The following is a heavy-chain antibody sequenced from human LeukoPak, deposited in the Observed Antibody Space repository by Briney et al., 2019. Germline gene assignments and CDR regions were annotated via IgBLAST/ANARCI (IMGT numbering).Heavy chain of an antibody. V-gene: IGHV3-21*01. J-gene: IGHJ4*02. CDR1: GFTFSSYS. CDR3: ARGGGGSSSRDY. CDR2: ISSSSSYI. D-gene: IGHD6-13*01. Sequence: GGSLRLSCAASGFTFSSYSMNWVRQAPGKGLEWVSSISSSSSYIYYADSVKGRFTISRDNAKNSLYLQMNSLRAEDTAVYYCARGGGGSSSRDYWGQGTLVTVSS.